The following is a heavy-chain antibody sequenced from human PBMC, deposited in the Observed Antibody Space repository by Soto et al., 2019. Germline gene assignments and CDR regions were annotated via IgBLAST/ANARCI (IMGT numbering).Heavy chain of an antibody. D-gene: IGHD2-21*02. CDR1: GFTFSSYA. CDR2: ISYDGSNK. Sequence: PGGSLRLSCAASGFTFSSYAMHWVRQAPGKGLEWVAVISYDGSNKYYADSVKGRFTISRDNSKNTLYLQMNSLRAEDTAVYYCARTPHRGGDWLFDYWGQGTLVTVSS. CDR3: ARTPHRGGDWLFDY. V-gene: IGHV3-30-3*01. J-gene: IGHJ4*02.